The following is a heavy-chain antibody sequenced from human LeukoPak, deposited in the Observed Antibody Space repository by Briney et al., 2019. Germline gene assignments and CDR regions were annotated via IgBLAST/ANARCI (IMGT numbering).Heavy chain of an antibody. CDR2: IYYSGST. CDR3: ARESTRMTLYDSSGY. D-gene: IGHD3-22*01. V-gene: IGHV4-30-4*08. Sequence: SETLSLTCTVSSGSISSGDYYWSWIRQPPGKGLEWIGYIYYSGSTYYNPSLKSRVTISVDTSKNQFSLKLSSVTAADTAVYYCARESTRMTLYDSSGYWGQGTLVTVSS. CDR1: SGSISSGDYY. J-gene: IGHJ4*02.